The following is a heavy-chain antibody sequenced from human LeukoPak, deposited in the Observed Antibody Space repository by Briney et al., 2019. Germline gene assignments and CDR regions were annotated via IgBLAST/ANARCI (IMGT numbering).Heavy chain of an antibody. J-gene: IGHJ4*02. V-gene: IGHV3-7*03. CDR3: ARGPSYGPYYFDY. CDR2: IKQDGSEK. D-gene: IGHD3-10*01. CDR1: GFTFSSYW. Sequence: PGGSLRLSCAASGFTFSSYWTSWVRQAPGKGLEWVANIKQDGSEKYYVDSVKGRFTISRDNAKNSLYLQMNSLRAEDTAVYYCARGPSYGPYYFDYWGQGTLVTVSS.